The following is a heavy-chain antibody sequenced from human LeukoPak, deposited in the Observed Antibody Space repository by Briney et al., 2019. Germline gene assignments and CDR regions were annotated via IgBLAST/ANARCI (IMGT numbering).Heavy chain of an antibody. CDR1: GFRFSSYG. V-gene: IGHV3-30*18. CDR2: ISDDGSKI. Sequence: PGRSLRLSCAASGFRFSSYGMHRVRQAPGKGLEWVAVISDDGSKIYYGDSVKGRFTISRDNSKNTLNLQMDSLRADDTAVYYCGKGPGYSVYDNLPHHWGQGTLVTVSS. CDR3: GKGPGYSVYDNLPHH. J-gene: IGHJ5*02. D-gene: IGHD5/OR15-5a*01.